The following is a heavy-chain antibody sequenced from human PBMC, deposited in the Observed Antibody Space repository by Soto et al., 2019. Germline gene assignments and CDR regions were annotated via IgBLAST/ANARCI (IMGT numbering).Heavy chain of an antibody. Sequence: SETLSLTCTVSGGCISGSGTYYWNWIRQHPGKGLEWIGYIYHTGSTHYNPSLKSRLTISVDTSKNQFSLKLSSVTAADTAVYYCARGVVPAALYYYYYMDVWGKGTTVTVSS. CDR2: IYHTGST. D-gene: IGHD2-2*01. CDR3: ARGVVPAALYYYYYMDV. J-gene: IGHJ6*03. V-gene: IGHV4-61*01. CDR1: GGCISGSGTYY.